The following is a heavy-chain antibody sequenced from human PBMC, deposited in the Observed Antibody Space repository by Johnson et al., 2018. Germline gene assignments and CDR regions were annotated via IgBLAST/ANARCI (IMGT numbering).Heavy chain of an antibody. CDR3: AKEREYDSSTYYSEDFQH. CDR2: LSGSGDVI. D-gene: IGHD3-22*01. V-gene: IGHV3-23*04. Sequence: VQLVETGGGLVQPGGSLRLSFAASGFTFSSSAMSWVRQAPGTGLEWVSALSGSGDVIYYAASVKGRFTISRDNSKNTLGLQMNSLRAEDTAVYYCAKEREYDSSTYYSEDFQHWGQGTLVTVSS. J-gene: IGHJ1*01. CDR1: GFTFSSSA.